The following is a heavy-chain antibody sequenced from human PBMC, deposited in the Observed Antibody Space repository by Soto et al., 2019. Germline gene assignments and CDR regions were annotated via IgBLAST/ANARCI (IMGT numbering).Heavy chain of an antibody. J-gene: IGHJ4*02. CDR1: GYNFTSDG. Sequence: ASVKVSCRAAGYNFTSDGISWVRQAPGQGLEWVGWISAYNGNTKSAQRFQDRVTMTTDTSTNTDYMELRGLRSDDTAVYYCAREVEPDAYFDYCGQGTLVTVSS. CDR3: AREVEPDAYFDY. CDR2: ISAYNGNT. D-gene: IGHD2-2*01. V-gene: IGHV1-18*04.